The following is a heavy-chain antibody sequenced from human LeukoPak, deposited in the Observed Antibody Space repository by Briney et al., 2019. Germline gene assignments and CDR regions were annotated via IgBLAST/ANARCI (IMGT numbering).Heavy chain of an antibody. CDR1: GYTFTGYY. CDR3: ARGKIAAAVHWFDP. CDR2: INPNSGGT. V-gene: IGHV1-2*02. J-gene: IGHJ5*02. D-gene: IGHD6-13*01. Sequence: GASVKVSCKASGYTFTGYYMHWVRQAPGQGLEWMGWINPNSGGTNYAQKFQGRVTMTRDTSISTAYMELSRLRSDDTAVYYCARGKIAAAVHWFDPWGQGTLVTVSS.